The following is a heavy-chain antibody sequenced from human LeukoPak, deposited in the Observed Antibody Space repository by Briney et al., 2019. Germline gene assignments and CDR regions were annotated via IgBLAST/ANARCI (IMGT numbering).Heavy chain of an antibody. CDR2: ISSSSSYI. CDR3: ARESDPHSSHFSAPLFDY. J-gene: IGHJ4*02. D-gene: IGHD6-13*01. CDR1: GFTFSSYS. Sequence: PGGSLRLSCAASGFTFSSYSMNWVRQAPGKGLEWVSSISSSSSYIYYADSVKGRLTISRDNAKNSLNLQMNSLRAEDTAVYYCARESDPHSSHFSAPLFDYWGQGTLVTVSS. V-gene: IGHV3-21*01.